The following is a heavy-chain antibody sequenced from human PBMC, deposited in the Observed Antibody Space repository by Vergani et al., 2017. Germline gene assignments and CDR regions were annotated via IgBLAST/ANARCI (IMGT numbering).Heavy chain of an antibody. CDR2: IQVDGSNQ. CDR3: AKHFRGWGIDY. J-gene: IGHJ4*02. CDR1: GFTLSNYD. V-gene: IGHV3-30*02. D-gene: IGHD3-16*01. Sequence: QVQLVESGGGVVQRGGSLRLSCATSGFTLSNYDMQWIRQGPGMGLEFVAFIQVDGSNQYYADSAKGRFTLSRDFSKNTLYLQMNSLRTDDTATYYCAKHFRGWGIDYGGQGTQVIVSS.